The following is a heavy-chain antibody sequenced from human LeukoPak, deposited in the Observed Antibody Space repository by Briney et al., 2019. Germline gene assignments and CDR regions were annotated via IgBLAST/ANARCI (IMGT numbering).Heavy chain of an antibody. D-gene: IGHD1-26*01. CDR2: VYYSGST. Sequence: SETLSLTCTVSGGSISSSSYYWGWVRQPPGKGLEWIGSVYYSGSTYLNPTLKSRITISVDTSKNQFSLKLSSVTAADTAAYYCARLGSGSHDYWGQGTLVTVSS. CDR1: GGSISSSSYY. V-gene: IGHV4-39*01. CDR3: ARLGSGSHDY. J-gene: IGHJ4*02.